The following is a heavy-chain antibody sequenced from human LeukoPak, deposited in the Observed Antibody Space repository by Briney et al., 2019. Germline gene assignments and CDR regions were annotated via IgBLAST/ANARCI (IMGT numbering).Heavy chain of an antibody. J-gene: IGHJ6*03. D-gene: IGHD6-6*01. CDR2: INHSGST. CDR1: GGSFSGYY. Sequence: SETLSLTCAVYGGSFSGYYWSWIRQPPGKGLEWIGEINHSGSTNYNPSLKSRVTISVDTSKNQFSLKLSSVTAADTAIYYCARDFSSSSTVYYYYYMDVWGKGTTVTVPS. CDR3: ARDFSSSSTVYYYYYMDV. V-gene: IGHV4-34*01.